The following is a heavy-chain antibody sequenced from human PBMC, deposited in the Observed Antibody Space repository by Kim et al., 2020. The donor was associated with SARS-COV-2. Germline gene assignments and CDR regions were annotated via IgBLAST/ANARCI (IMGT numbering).Heavy chain of an antibody. J-gene: IGHJ4*02. CDR3: ARDTPTCLSCFDI. D-gene: IGHD6-6*01. CDR2: TYYRSKWYN. Sequence: SQTLSLTCAISGDSVASDSATCNWIRQSPSRGLAWLGRTYYRSKWYNKYAVSLKSRISINPDTSKNQFSLHLNAVTPEATAVYYCARDTPTCLSCFDIWGQGTLVTVSS. CDR1: GDSVASDSAT. V-gene: IGHV6-1*01.